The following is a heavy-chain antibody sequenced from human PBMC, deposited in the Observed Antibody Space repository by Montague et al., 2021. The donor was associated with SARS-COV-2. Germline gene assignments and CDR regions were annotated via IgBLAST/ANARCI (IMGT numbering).Heavy chain of an antibody. D-gene: IGHD3-10*01. J-gene: IGHJ5*02. CDR1: AGSISTNSCY. V-gene: IGHV4-39*02. Sequence: SETLSLTCTVSAGSISTNSCYWAWIRQPPGKGLEWIGSISYSGSTYFNPSLESRLTMSVDTSENHFSLKLSSVTAADTAVYYCARLWDFYGSGSYKNSWFDPWGQGTRVTVSS. CDR3: ARLWDFYGSGSYKNSWFDP. CDR2: ISYSGST.